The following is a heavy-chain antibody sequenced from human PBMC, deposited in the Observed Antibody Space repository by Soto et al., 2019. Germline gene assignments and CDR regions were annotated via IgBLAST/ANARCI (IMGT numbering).Heavy chain of an antibody. D-gene: IGHD1-1*01. J-gene: IGHJ6*03. V-gene: IGHV4-31*03. CDR2: IYYSGGT. CDR1: GGSVSSSGHY. CDR3: AREEGGTRGYYYIDV. Sequence: QVQLQESGPGLVRPSQTLSLTCSVSGGSVSSSGHYWRWIRQHPGKGLEWIGYIYYSGGTYYNPSLESRLTSSLDTSKNEFSLKLSSVTAADTAVYYCAREEGGTRGYYYIDVWGKGTTVTVSS.